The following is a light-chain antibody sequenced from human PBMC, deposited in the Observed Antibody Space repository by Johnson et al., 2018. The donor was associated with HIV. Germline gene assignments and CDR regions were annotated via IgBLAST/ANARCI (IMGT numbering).Light chain of an antibody. CDR2: DNN. CDR1: SSNIGNNY. J-gene: IGLJ1*01. V-gene: IGLV1-51*01. Sequence: QSVLTQPPSVSAAPGQKVTISCSGSSSNIGNNYVSWYQQLPGTAPKLLIYDNNKRPSGIPDRFSGSKSGTSATLGITGLQTGDEAYYYCGTWDSSLSAAVFGTGTKVTVL. CDR3: GTWDSSLSAAV.